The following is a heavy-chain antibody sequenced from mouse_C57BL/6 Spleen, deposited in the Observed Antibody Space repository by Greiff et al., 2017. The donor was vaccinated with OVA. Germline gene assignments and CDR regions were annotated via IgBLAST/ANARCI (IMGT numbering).Heavy chain of an antibody. V-gene: IGHV5-9-1*02. CDR1: GFTFSSYA. Sequence: EVHLVESGEGLVKPGGSLKLSCAASGFTFSSYAMSWVRQTPEKRLEWVAYISSGGDYIYYADTVKGRFTISRDNARNTLYLQMSSLKSEDTAMYYCTRDGHGGGELYDYDCWGKGTTLTVSS. D-gene: IGHD1-2*01. CDR2: ISSGGDYI. CDR3: TRDGHGGGELYDYDC. J-gene: IGHJ2*01.